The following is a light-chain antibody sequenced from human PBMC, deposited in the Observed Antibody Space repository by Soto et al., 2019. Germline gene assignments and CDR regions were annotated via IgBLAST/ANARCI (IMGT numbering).Light chain of an antibody. CDR3: QQSYSTPIT. Sequence: DIQMTQSPSSLSASVGERVTITCRASQTIISYLNWYQQKPGKAPKLLIYAASSLQSGVPSRFSGSGSVTDFTLTISSLQPEDFATYYCQQSYSTPITFGQGTRLEI. CDR2: AAS. V-gene: IGKV1-39*01. J-gene: IGKJ5*01. CDR1: QTIISY.